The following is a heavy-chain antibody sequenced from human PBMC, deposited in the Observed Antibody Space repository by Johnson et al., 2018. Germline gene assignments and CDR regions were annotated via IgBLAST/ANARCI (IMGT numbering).Heavy chain of an antibody. CDR2: IKQDGSET. J-gene: IGHJ6*03. CDR1: GFTLSSYW. CDR3: ARDAGTKGYYYLDV. Sequence: VQLVQSGGGLVQPGGSLRLSCAASGFTLSSYWMSWVRQAPGKGLEWVANIKQDGSETYFVDAVKGRFTISRDTAKDSLYLQMNSLRVEDSAVYYCARDAGTKGYYYLDVCDKGTTVTVSS. V-gene: IGHV3-7*01.